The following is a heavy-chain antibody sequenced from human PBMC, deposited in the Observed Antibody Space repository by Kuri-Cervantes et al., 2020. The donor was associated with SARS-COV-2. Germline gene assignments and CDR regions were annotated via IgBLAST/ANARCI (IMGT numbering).Heavy chain of an antibody. CDR2: IYESGDT. D-gene: IGHD3-3*01. CDR3: ARHTPSYYDFWSGYLIYYGMDV. CDR1: GASISSSTYY. J-gene: IGHJ6*02. V-gene: IGHV4-39*01. Sequence: GSLRLPCTVSGASISSSTYYWSWIRQSPGKGLEWLGSIYESGDTYYSSSLKSRLSLSVDASKNQFSLKLTSVTAADTAIYYCARHTPSYYDFWSGYLIYYGMDVWGQGTTVTVSS.